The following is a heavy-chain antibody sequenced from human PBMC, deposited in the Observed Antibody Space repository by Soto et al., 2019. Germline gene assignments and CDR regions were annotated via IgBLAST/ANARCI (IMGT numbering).Heavy chain of an antibody. V-gene: IGHV3-21*01. CDR2: ISSSSSCI. CDR1: GFTFSSYS. D-gene: IGHD1-1*01. J-gene: IGHJ4*02. CDR3: ARDPNDPTRPPYFDY. Sequence: GGSLRLSCAASGFTFSSYSMNWVRQAPGKGLEWVSSISSSSSCIYYADSVKGRFTISRDNAKNSLYLQMNSLRAEDTAVYYCARDPNDPTRPPYFDYWGQGTLVTVSS.